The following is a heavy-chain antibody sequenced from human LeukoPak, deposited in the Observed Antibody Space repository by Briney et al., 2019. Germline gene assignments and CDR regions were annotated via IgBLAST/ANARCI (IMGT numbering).Heavy chain of an antibody. CDR2: INSDGSGI. D-gene: IGHD3-22*01. CDR1: GFSFSTYW. V-gene: IGHV3-74*01. CDR3: ARAWKSYYDTTPNDY. Sequence: PGGSLRLSCAASGFSFSTYWMHWVRQAPGKGLVWVSHINSDGSGITYADSVKGRFTISRDNAKNTVYLQMNSLRAEGTAVYYCARAWKSYYDTTPNDYWGQGTLVTVSS. J-gene: IGHJ4*02.